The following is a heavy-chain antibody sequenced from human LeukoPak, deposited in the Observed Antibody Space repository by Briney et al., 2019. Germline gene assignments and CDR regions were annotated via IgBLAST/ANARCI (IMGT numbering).Heavy chain of an antibody. Sequence: ASVKVSCKTSGYSFTNYGITWVRQAPGQGLEWMGWISAYNGNTNYAQKLQGRVTMTTDTSTSTAYMELRSLRSDDTAVYYCATAVTADYYYYYMDVWGKGTTVTISS. CDR1: GYSFTNYG. CDR3: ATAVTADYYYYYMDV. V-gene: IGHV1-18*01. J-gene: IGHJ6*03. CDR2: ISAYNGNT. D-gene: IGHD2-21*02.